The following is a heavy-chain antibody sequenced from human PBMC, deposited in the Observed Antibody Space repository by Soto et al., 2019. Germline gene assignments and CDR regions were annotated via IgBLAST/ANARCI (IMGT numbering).Heavy chain of an antibody. V-gene: IGHV3-30-3*01. CDR1: GFTFSSYA. D-gene: IGHD1-26*01. Sequence: PGGSLRLSCAASGFTFSSYAMHWVRQAPGKGLEWVAVISYDGSNKYYADSVMGRLSISRDNSKNSLYLQMNSLRAEDTAVYYCARGRSDFDPWGQGTLVTVSS. CDR3: ARGRSDFDP. CDR2: ISYDGSNK. J-gene: IGHJ5*02.